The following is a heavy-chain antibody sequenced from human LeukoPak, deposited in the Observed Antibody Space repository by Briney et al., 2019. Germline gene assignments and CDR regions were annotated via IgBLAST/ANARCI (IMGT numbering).Heavy chain of an antibody. CDR2: ISSSGSTI. J-gene: IGHJ6*04. V-gene: IGHV3-11*04. CDR1: GFGFSDSY. CDR3: AELGITMIGGV. Sequence: GGSLRLSCVVSGFGFSDSYMTWVRQAPGKGLEWVSYISSSGSTIYYADSVKGRFTISRDNAKNSLYLQMNSLRAEDTAVYYCAELGITMIGGVWGKGTTVTISS. D-gene: IGHD3-10*02.